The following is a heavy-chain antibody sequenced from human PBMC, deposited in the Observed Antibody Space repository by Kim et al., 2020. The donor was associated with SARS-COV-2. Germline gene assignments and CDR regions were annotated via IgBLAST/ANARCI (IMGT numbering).Heavy chain of an antibody. Sequence: GGSLRLSCAASGFIFNTYGMMWVRQAPGKGLEWVSSISRSGGDTYYADSVKGRFTISRDNSKNTLSMQMNSLRAEDTALYYCVKGGGGEYWGQGTLVTVSS. D-gene: IGHD2-15*01. CDR2: ISRSGGDT. V-gene: IGHV3-23*01. CDR1: GFIFNTYG. CDR3: VKGGGGEY. J-gene: IGHJ4*02.